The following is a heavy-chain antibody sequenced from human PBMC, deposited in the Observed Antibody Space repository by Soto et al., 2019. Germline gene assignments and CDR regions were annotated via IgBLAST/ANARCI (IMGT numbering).Heavy chain of an antibody. D-gene: IGHD4-17*01. CDR2: ISGKNGNT. Sequence: QVHLVQSGVELKKPGASVKGSCKASGYSCSDFGITWVRQAPGQGLEWMGWISGKNGNTNYAQKVQCRVTLAAVTSTSTAYMEMRALTSDDTGIYYCARSDYYEATGTFENWGQGTPVTVSS. J-gene: IGHJ4*02. V-gene: IGHV1-18*04. CDR1: GYSCSDFG. CDR3: ARSDYYEATGTFEN.